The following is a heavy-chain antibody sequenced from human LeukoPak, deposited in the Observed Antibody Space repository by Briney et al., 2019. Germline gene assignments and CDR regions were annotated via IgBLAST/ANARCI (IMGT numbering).Heavy chain of an antibody. D-gene: IGHD3-22*01. CDR3: ARAFYDSSGYYFDY. CDR1: GFTFSSYD. J-gene: IGHJ4*02. V-gene: IGHV3-13*01. Sequence: GGSLRLSCAASGFTFSSYDMHWVRQATGKGLEWVSAIGTTGDTYYSDSVRGRFTISRENAKNSLYLQMNSLRAEDTAVYYCARAFYDSSGYYFDYWGQGTLVTVSS. CDR2: IGTTGDT.